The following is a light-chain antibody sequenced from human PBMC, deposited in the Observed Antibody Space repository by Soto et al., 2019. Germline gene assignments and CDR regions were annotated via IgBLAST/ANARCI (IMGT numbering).Light chain of an antibody. Sequence: SYELTQPPSLSVSPGQTASITCSGDKLGDKYACWYQQKPGRSPVLVIYHDTKRPSGIPERFSGSNSGNTATLTISGTQAMDEADYYCQAWDSSTGVFGTGTKLTVL. CDR2: HDT. J-gene: IGLJ1*01. CDR1: KLGDKY. CDR3: QAWDSSTGV. V-gene: IGLV3-1*01.